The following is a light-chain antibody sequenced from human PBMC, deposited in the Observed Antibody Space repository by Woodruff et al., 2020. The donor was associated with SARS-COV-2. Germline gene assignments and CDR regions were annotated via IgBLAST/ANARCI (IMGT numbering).Light chain of an antibody. CDR2: DDS. J-gene: IGLJ1*01. CDR1: KT. V-gene: IGLV3-21*02. Sequence: KTVHWYQQKTGQAPVLVVNDDSDRPSGIPERFSGSNSGSTATLIISSVEAGDEADYYCQVWDSPYDHYVFGPG. CDR3: QVWDSPYDHYV.